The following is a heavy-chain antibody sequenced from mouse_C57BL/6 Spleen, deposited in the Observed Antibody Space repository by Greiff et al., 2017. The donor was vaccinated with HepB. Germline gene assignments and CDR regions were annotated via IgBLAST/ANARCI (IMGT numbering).Heavy chain of an antibody. CDR3: ARGGNYLDY. V-gene: IGHV1-82*01. Sequence: VQLQQSGPELVKPGASVKISCKASGHAFSSSWMNWVKQRPGKGLEWIGRIYPGDGDTNYNGKFKGKATLTADKSSSTAYMQLSSLTSEDSAVYFCARGGNYLDYWGQGTTLTVSS. CDR2: IYPGDGDT. J-gene: IGHJ2*01. CDR1: GHAFSSSW.